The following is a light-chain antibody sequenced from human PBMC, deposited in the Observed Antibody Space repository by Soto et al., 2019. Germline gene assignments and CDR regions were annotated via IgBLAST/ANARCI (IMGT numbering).Light chain of an antibody. Sequence: EIVMTQSPATLSVSPGERATLSCRASQTVSSNLAWYQQKPGQAPRLLIYGASTRATDIPARFSGSGSGTEFTLTISSLQSEDFAVYYCQHYYNWPRTFGRGTRVEIK. V-gene: IGKV3-15*01. J-gene: IGKJ1*01. CDR1: QTVSSN. CDR2: GAS. CDR3: QHYYNWPRT.